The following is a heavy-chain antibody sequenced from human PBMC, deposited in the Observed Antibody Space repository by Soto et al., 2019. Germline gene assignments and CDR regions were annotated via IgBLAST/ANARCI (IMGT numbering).Heavy chain of an antibody. V-gene: IGHV1-18*01. CDR3: AREGPRPYYYSGMDV. Sequence: QVQLVQSGAEVKKPGASVKVSCKSSGYTFSMSGISWVRQAPGQGLEWMGWISGYNGKTNYEQKFQDRVTMTTDTSTNMAYMALRSLRSDDTAVYYCAREGPRPYYYSGMDVWGQGTTVTVSS. CDR1: GYTFSMSG. CDR2: ISGYNGKT. J-gene: IGHJ6*02.